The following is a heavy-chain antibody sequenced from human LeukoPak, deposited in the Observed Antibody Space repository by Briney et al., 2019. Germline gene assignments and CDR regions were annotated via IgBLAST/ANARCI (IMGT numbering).Heavy chain of an antibody. V-gene: IGHV1-46*01. CDR2: INPSSGST. J-gene: IGHJ4*02. Sequence: ASVKVSCKASGYTFTSYFTHWVRQAPGQGLEWMGRINPSSGSTSYAQKFQGRVTMTRDTSTSTVYMDLSSLRSEDTAVYYCARDRNANDYWGQGTLVTVSS. CDR3: ARDRNANDY. D-gene: IGHD4-11*01. CDR1: GYTFTSYF.